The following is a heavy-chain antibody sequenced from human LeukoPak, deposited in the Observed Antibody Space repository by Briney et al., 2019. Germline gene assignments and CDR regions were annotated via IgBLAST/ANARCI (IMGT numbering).Heavy chain of an antibody. CDR3: ARDAGAYYFDY. D-gene: IGHD3-10*01. CDR2: IWYDGSNK. CDR1: GFTFSSYG. J-gene: IGHJ4*02. V-gene: IGHV3-33*01. Sequence: TGGSLRLSCAASGFTFSSYGMHWVRQAPGKGLEWVAVIWYDGSNKYYADSVKGRFTISRDNSKNTLYLQMNSLRAEDTAVYYCARDAGAYYFDYWGQGTLVTVSS.